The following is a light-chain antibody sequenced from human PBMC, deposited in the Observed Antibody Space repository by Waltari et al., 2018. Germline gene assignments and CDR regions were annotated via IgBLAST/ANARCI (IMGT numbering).Light chain of an antibody. J-gene: IGLJ2*01. CDR1: SSDIGGSDY. CDR3: CSFAGSQTVI. V-gene: IGLV2-11*01. CDR2: AVN. Sequence: QSALTQPRSVSGSPGQSVTISCTGTSSDIGGSDYVSWYQQHPGKAPKLGIYAVNNRPSGALDTFSGPKSGNTASLTISGLQAEDEADYFCCSFAGSQTVIFGGGTRLTVL.